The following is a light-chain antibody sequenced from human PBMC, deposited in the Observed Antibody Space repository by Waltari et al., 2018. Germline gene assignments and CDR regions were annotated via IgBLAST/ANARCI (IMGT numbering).Light chain of an antibody. CDR2: AAS. CDR3: QNHERLPAT. Sequence: VLTQSPGTLSLSPGETATLSCRASQSISKYLVWYQQRPGHAPRLLIYAASTRATGVPDRFSGSGYGTDFTLTISRLEPEDFAVYYCQNHERLPATF. J-gene: IGKJ1*01. V-gene: IGKV3-20*01. CDR1: QSISKY.